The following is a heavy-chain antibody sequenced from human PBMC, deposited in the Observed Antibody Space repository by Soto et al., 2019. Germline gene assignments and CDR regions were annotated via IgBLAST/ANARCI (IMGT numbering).Heavy chain of an antibody. Sequence: GGSLRLSCAASGFTFSSYAMHWVRQAPGKGLEWVAVISYDGSNKYYADSVKGRFTISRDNSKNTLYLQMNSLRAEDTAVYYCARDFGNYYDSSGPDYWGQGT. CDR3: ARDFGNYYDSSGPDY. CDR2: ISYDGSNK. V-gene: IGHV3-30-3*01. J-gene: IGHJ4*02. CDR1: GFTFSSYA. D-gene: IGHD3-22*01.